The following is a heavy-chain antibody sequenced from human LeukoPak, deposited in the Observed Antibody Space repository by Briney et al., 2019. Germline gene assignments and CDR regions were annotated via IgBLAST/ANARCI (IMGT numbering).Heavy chain of an antibody. V-gene: IGHV5-10-1*01. D-gene: IGHD5-12*01. CDR1: GYSFTSYW. CDR2: IDPSDSYT. J-gene: IGHJ4*02. CDR3: ARHLYSAYDADDY. Sequence: GESLKISCKGSGYSFTSYWISWVRQMPGKGLEWMGKIDPSDSYTDCSPSFQGHVTISGDKSISTAYLQWSSLKASDTAMYYCARHLYSAYDADDYWGQGTLVTVSS.